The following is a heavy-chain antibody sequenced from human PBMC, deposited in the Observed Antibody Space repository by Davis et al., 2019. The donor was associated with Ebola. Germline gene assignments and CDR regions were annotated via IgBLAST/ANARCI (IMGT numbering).Heavy chain of an antibody. CDR2: ISGSGGST. Sequence: PGGSLRLSCAASGFTFSSYAMSWVRQAPGKGLEWVSAISGSGGSTYYADSVKGRFTISRDNAKNSLYLQMNSLRAEDTALYYCARALWPHGMDVWGQGTTVTVSS. V-gene: IGHV3-23*01. D-gene: IGHD3-10*01. CDR1: GFTFSSYA. CDR3: ARALWPHGMDV. J-gene: IGHJ6*02.